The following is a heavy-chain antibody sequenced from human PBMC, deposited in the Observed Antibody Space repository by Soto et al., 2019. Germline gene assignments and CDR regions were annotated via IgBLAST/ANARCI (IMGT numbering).Heavy chain of an antibody. CDR2: IIPIFGTA. D-gene: IGHD2-15*01. J-gene: IGHJ6*02. CDR3: ATMEAGYCSGGSCYEYYYYGMDV. CDR1: GGTFSSYA. V-gene: IGHV1-69*13. Sequence: SVKVSCKASGGTFSSYAISWVRQAPGQGLEWMGGIIPIFGTANYAQKFQGRVTITADESTSTAYMELSSLRSEDMAVYYCATMEAGYCSGGSCYEYYYYGMDVWGQGTTVTVSS.